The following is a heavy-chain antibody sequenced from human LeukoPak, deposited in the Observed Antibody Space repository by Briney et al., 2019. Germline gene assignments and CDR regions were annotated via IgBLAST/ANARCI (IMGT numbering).Heavy chain of an antibody. CDR2: IYYSGST. J-gene: IGHJ4*02. CDR3: ARGGPFMMGDV. Sequence: SETLSLTCTVSGGSISSYYWSWIRQPPGKGLEWIGYIYYSGSTNYNPSLKSRVTISVDTSKNQFSLKLSSVTAADTAVYYCARGGPFMMGDVRGQGTLVTVSS. CDR1: GGSISSYY. V-gene: IGHV4-59*01. D-gene: IGHD3-16*01.